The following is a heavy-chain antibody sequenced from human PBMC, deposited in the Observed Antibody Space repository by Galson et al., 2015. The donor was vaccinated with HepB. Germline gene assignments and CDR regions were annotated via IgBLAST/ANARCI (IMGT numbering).Heavy chain of an antibody. CDR3: ARDYASSWYFNHYYGMDV. CDR1: GFTFSSYA. V-gene: IGHV3-30*04. J-gene: IGHJ6*02. D-gene: IGHD6-13*01. Sequence: SLRLSCAASGFTFSSYAMHWVRQAPGKGLEWVAVISYDGSNKYYADSVKGRFTISRDNSKNTLYLQMNSLRAEDTAVYYCARDYASSWYFNHYYGMDVWGQGTLVTV. CDR2: ISYDGSNK.